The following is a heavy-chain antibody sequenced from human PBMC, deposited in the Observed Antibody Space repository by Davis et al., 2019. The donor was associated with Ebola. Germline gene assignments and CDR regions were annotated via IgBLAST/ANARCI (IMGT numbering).Heavy chain of an antibody. V-gene: IGHV1-18*04. J-gene: IGHJ5*02. Sequence: ASVKVSCKASGYTFTSYGISWVRQAPGQGLEWMGWISAYNGNTNYAQKPQGRVTMTTDTSTSTAYMELRSLRSDDTAVYYCARDSTHYDFWSGYLNWFDPWGQGTLVTVSS. D-gene: IGHD3-3*01. CDR1: GYTFTSYG. CDR2: ISAYNGNT. CDR3: ARDSTHYDFWSGYLNWFDP.